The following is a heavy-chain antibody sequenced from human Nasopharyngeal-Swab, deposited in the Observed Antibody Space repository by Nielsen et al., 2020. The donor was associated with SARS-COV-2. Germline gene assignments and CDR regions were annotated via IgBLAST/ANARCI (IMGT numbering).Heavy chain of an antibody. CDR2: IYHSGST. CDR3: AREYSSSWYRGFDY. CDR1: GGSVSSGSYY. Sequence: SETLSLTCTVSGGSVSSGSYYWSWIRQPPGKGLEWIGYIYHSGSTNYNPSLKSRVTISVDTSKNQFSLKLSSVTAADTAVYYCAREYSSSWYRGFDYWGQGTLVTVSS. J-gene: IGHJ4*02. D-gene: IGHD6-13*01. V-gene: IGHV4-61*01.